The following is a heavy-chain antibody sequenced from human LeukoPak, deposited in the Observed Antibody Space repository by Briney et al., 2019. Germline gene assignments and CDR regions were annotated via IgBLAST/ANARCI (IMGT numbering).Heavy chain of an antibody. CDR3: ARGDGRDGYNLSPETYFDY. J-gene: IGHJ4*02. V-gene: IGHV1-69*04. CDR1: GGTFSSYA. D-gene: IGHD5-24*01. CDR2: NIPILGIA. Sequence: SVKVSCKSSGGTFSSYAISWVRPAPGQGRAWVGRNIPILGIANYAQKFQGRVTITADKSTSTAYMELSSLRSEDTAVYYCARGDGRDGYNLSPETYFDYWGQGTLVTVSS.